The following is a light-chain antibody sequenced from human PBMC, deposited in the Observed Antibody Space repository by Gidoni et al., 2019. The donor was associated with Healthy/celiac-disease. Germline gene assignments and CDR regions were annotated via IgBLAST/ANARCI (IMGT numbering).Light chain of an antibody. J-gene: IGKJ1*01. CDR1: QSISSY. V-gene: IGKV1-39*01. Sequence: QMTQSPSSLYASVGDRVTITCRASQSISSYLNWYQQKPGKAPKLLIYAASSLQSGVPSRFSGSGSCTDFTLTISSLQPEDFATYYCQQSYSTPRTFGQXTKVEIK. CDR3: QQSYSTPRT. CDR2: AAS.